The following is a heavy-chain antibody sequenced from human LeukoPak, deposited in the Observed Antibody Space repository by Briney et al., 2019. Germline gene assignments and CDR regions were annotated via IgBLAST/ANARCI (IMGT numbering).Heavy chain of an antibody. CDR1: GFTFSGYA. CDR2: ITGSGDST. J-gene: IGHJ5*02. D-gene: IGHD3-10*01. V-gene: IGHV3-23*01. CDR3: ARHHTSGTYDA. Sequence: HPGGSLRLSCAGSGFTFSGYAMSWVRQAPGKGLEWVSTITGSGDSTFYPDSVKGRFTISRDNSKSTLFLQMNSLRAEDTALYDCARHHTSGTYDACAQGTLVTVSS.